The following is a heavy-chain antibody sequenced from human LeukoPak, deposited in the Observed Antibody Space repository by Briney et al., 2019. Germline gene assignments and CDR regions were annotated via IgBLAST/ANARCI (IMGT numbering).Heavy chain of an antibody. CDR2: IGGGGYTT. Sequence: GGSLRLSCVASGLTFGNYGMNWVRQAPGKGLEWVSSIGGGGYTTYYVDCVRGRFTISRDNSKNSMYLQMSSLRADDTAIYYCAEVESSYCRIWGQGTLVTVSS. CDR1: GLTFGNYG. CDR3: AEVESSYCRI. J-gene: IGHJ4*02. V-gene: IGHV3-23*01. D-gene: IGHD3-10*01.